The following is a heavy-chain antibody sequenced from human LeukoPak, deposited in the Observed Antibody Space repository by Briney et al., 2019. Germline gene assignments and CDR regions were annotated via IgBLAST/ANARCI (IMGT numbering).Heavy chain of an antibody. Sequence: SQTLSLTCTVSGGSISSGDYYWSWIRQPPGKGLEWIGYIYYSGSTYYNPSLKSRVTISVDTSKNQFSLKLSSVTAADTAVYYCARGATMIVAYPNWFDPWGQGTLATVSS. V-gene: IGHV4-30-4*01. J-gene: IGHJ5*02. CDR3: ARGATMIVAYPNWFDP. CDR2: IYYSGST. D-gene: IGHD3-22*01. CDR1: GGSISSGDYY.